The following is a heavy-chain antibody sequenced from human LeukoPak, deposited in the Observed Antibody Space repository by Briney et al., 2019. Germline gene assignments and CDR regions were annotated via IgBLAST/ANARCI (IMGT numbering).Heavy chain of an antibody. V-gene: IGHV3-74*01. CDR2: VSPVGTDT. D-gene: IGHD2-2*01. Sequence: GGSLRLSCAASGFTFNSHWMHWVRHAPGKGLMWVSTVSPVGTDTNYADSVRGRFTISRDNAKNTLYLQMNSLRAEDTALYFCTRGCTGTRCPADYWGQGALVTVSS. J-gene: IGHJ4*02. CDR1: GFTFNSHW. CDR3: TRGCTGTRCPADY.